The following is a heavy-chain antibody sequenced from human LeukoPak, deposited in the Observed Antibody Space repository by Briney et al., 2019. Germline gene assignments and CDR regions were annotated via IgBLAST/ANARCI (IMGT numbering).Heavy chain of an antibody. CDR3: ASPASGYDYPYYYGMDV. D-gene: IGHD5-12*01. CDR2: INPNSVGT. CDR1: GYTFTGYY. Sequence: APVKVSCTASGYTFTGYYMHWVRQSPGHGLEWMGWINPNSVGTNYQQKFQRRVTITRDTSISTAYMELSRLRSDDTAVYYCASPASGYDYPYYYGMDVWGQGTTVTVSS. J-gene: IGHJ6*02. V-gene: IGHV1-2*02.